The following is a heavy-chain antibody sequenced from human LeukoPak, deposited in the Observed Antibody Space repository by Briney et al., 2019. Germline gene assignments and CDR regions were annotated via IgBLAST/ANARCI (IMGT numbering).Heavy chain of an antibody. Sequence: SETPSLTCTVSGGSITSGDYYWSWIRQPPGKGLEWIGYIYYSGSTYYNPSPKSPVTISVDTSRNQFSLKLSSVTAADTAVYYCARDRGMRLLWFGELPSHAFDIWGQGTMVTVSS. CDR1: GGSITSGDYY. V-gene: IGHV4-30-4*01. CDR2: IYYSGST. CDR3: ARDRGMRLLWFGELPSHAFDI. J-gene: IGHJ3*02. D-gene: IGHD3-10*01.